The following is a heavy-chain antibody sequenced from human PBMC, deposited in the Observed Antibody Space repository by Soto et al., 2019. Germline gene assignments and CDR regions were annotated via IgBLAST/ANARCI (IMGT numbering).Heavy chain of an antibody. CDR3: ASPEVYSSGWQNDY. CDR1: GFTFSSYG. J-gene: IGHJ4*02. V-gene: IGHV3-33*01. Sequence: HPGGSLRLSCAASGFTFSSYGMHWVRQAPGKGLEWVAVIWYDGSNKYYADSVKGRFTISRDNSKNTLYLQMNSLRAEDTAVYYCASPEVYSSGWQNDYWGQGTLVTVSS. CDR2: IWYDGSNK. D-gene: IGHD6-19*01.